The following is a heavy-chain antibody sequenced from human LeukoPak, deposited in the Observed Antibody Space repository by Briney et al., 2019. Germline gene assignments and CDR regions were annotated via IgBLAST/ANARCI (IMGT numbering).Heavy chain of an antibody. V-gene: IGHV4-59*01. Sequence: PSETLSLTCTVSGGSISSYYWSWIRQPPGKGLEWIGYIYYSGSTNYNPSLKSRVTISVETSKNQFSLKLSSVTAADTAVYYCARDSDYGGNPAFDYWGQGTLVTVSS. CDR2: IYYSGST. CDR1: GGSISSYY. J-gene: IGHJ4*02. D-gene: IGHD4-23*01. CDR3: ARDSDYGGNPAFDY.